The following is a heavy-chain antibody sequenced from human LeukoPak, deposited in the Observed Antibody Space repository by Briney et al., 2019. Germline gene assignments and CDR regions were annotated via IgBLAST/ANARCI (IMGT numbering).Heavy chain of an antibody. V-gene: IGHV3-30-3*01. D-gene: IGHD3-22*01. CDR1: GFTFSSYA. J-gene: IGHJ4*02. Sequence: GGSLRLSCAASGFTFSSYAMHWVRQAPGKGLEWVAVISYDGSNKYYADSVKGRFTISRDNSKNTLYLQMNSLRAEDTAVYYCARETSVSDSSGYPNGYWGQGTLVTVSS. CDR3: ARETSVSDSSGYPNGY. CDR2: ISYDGSNK.